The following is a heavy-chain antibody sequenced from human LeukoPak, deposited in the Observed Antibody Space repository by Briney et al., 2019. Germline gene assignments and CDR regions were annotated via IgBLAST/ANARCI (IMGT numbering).Heavy chain of an antibody. Sequence: PSETLSLTCSVSGVSISSNYWSWIRQPPGKGLEWIGYINYSGSTNYTPSLKSRVTITVDTSKNQFSLKVTSVTAAHTGVYYCARGSDSSTLNWFDPWGQGTLVTVSS. CDR2: INYSGST. J-gene: IGHJ5*02. CDR1: GVSISSNY. V-gene: IGHV4-59*01. D-gene: IGHD6-13*01. CDR3: ARGSDSSTLNWFDP.